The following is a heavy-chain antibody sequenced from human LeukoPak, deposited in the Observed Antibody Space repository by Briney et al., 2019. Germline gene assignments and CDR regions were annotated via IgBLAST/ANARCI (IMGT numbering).Heavy chain of an antibody. J-gene: IGHJ3*02. D-gene: IGHD3-10*01. CDR1: GFTFSSYG. CDR2: IRYDGSNK. Sequence: GGSLRLSCAASGFTFSSYGMHWVREAPGMGLEWVAFIRYDGSNKYYADSVKGRFTISRDSFKNTLYLQMNSLRPEDTAVYYCAKEGDYYGSGSYRDGFDIWGQGTRATVSS. V-gene: IGHV3-30*02. CDR3: AKEGDYYGSGSYRDGFDI.